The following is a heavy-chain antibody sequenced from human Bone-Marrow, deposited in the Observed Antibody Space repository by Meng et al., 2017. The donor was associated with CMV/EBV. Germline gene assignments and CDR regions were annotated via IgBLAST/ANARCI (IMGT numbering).Heavy chain of an antibody. CDR2: IKQDGSEK. V-gene: IGHV3-7*01. D-gene: IGHD2-8*02. J-gene: IGHJ4*02. CDR3: AKSFPRAWWWFDY. Sequence: GESLKISCAASGFTFSSYWMSWVRQAPGKGLEWVANIKQDGSEKYYVDSVKGRFTISRDNAKNSLYLQMNSLRAEDTAVYYCAKSFPRAWWWFDYWGQGTLVTVSS. CDR1: GFTFSSYW.